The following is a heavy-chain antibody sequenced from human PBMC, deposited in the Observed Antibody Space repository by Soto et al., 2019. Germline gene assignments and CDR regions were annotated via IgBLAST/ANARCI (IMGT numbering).Heavy chain of an antibody. J-gene: IGHJ6*02. V-gene: IGHV3-30*18. CDR2: ISYDGSNK. D-gene: IGHD6-13*01. Sequence: QVQLVESGGGVVQPGRSLRLSCAASGFTFSSYGMHWVRQAPGKGLEWVAVISYDGSNKYYADSVKGRFTISRDNSKNTVYLQMNSLRAEDTAVYYCAKGEYSSSWYAYYYYGMDVCGQGTTVTVSS. CDR3: AKGEYSSSWYAYYYYGMDV. CDR1: GFTFSSYG.